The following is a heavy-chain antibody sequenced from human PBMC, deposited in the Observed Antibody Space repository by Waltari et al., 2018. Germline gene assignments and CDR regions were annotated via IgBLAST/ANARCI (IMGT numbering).Heavy chain of an antibody. CDR2: VSGSGGRP. CDR3: VKCFDISTSAAYEY. Sequence: EVQWLDSGGDLVQRGGYVRLACAAAGFGFDDCALSWVRQRPGEGLEWVSTVSGSGGRPYYADSARGRLPISRDNSQTTLYLHMNSLSVEDTAVFYCVKCFDISTSAAYEYWGQGTRVTVSS. J-gene: IGHJ1*01. D-gene: IGHD3-9*01. V-gene: IGHV3-23*01. CDR1: GFGFDDCA.